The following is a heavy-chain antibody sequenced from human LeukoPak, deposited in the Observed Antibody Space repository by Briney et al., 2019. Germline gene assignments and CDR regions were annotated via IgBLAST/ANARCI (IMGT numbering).Heavy chain of an antibody. CDR2: IYYNGDT. D-gene: IGHD7-27*01. Sequence: SETLSLTCILSRGSINSGDYYWSWIRQPPGKGLEWIGYIYYNGDTFYNPSLKSRVFISVDTSRNRFSLKMSSVTAADTAVYFCAGKLGEDALDIWGQGTMVTVSS. CDR3: AGKLGEDALDI. V-gene: IGHV4-30-4*08. CDR1: RGSINSGDYY. J-gene: IGHJ3*02.